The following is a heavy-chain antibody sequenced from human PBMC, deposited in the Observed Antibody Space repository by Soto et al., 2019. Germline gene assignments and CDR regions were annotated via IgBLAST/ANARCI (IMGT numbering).Heavy chain of an antibody. J-gene: IGHJ4*02. CDR3: AGFVVPASRNTGFDY. D-gene: IGHD2-15*01. CDR1: GASINTNDYY. Sequence: QLQLQESGPGLVKPSETLSLICTVSGASINTNDYYWGWVRQPPGKGLEWIGNIYYSGSTFYNPSLRSRLTISLDTSNNQFSLRLNSVTAADAAIYYCAGFVVPASRNTGFDYWGQGTLVTVSS. V-gene: IGHV4-39*01. CDR2: IYYSGST.